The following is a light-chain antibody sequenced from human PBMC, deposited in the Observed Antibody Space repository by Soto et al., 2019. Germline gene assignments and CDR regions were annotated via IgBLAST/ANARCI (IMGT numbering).Light chain of an antibody. CDR3: LLSYSDSKL. Sequence: QAVVTQEPSLTVSPGGTVTLTCGSSTGAVTSGHYPDWFQRKPGQAPRTLIFDTTKRHSWTPARFSGSLLGGKAALTLSGAQPEDEADCYCLLSYSDSKLFGGGTKLTVL. CDR1: TGAVTSGHY. V-gene: IGLV7-46*01. J-gene: IGLJ2*01. CDR2: DTT.